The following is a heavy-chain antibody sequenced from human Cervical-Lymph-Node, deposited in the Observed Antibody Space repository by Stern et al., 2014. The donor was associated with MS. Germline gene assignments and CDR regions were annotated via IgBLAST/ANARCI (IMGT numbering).Heavy chain of an antibody. Sequence: QVQLQESGPGLVKPSETLSLTCTVSGDSIRSETFYWDWIRQPPGKGLEWIGSIYYSGSTYYNPSHKSRVAISVDTSKNQFSMKVKSVTAADTAVYYCARRRIQLWPSNWFDPWGQGTLVTFSS. CDR2: IYYSGST. CDR1: GDSIRSETFY. V-gene: IGHV4-39*01. CDR3: ARRRIQLWPSNWFDP. J-gene: IGHJ5*02. D-gene: IGHD5-18*01.